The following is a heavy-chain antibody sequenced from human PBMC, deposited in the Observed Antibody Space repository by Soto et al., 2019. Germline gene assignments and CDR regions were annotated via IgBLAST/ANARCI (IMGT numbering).Heavy chain of an antibody. D-gene: IGHD3-22*01. CDR3: AKDGPYYYDSSGYYYYFDY. V-gene: IGHV3-23*01. CDR2: ISGSGGST. Sequence: GGSLRLSCAASGFTFSNYAMSWVRQAPGKGLEWVSAISGSGGSTYYADSVKGRFTISRDNSKNTLYLQMNSLRAEDTAVYYCAKDGPYYYDSSGYYYYFDYWGQGTLVTVS. J-gene: IGHJ4*02. CDR1: GFTFSNYA.